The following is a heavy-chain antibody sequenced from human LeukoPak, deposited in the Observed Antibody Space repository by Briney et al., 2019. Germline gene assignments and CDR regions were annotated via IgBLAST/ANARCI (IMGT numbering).Heavy chain of an antibody. V-gene: IGHV3-13*01. CDR2: SGTAGDT. CDR1: GFTLSSYD. Sequence: GGSLRLSCAASGFTLSSYDMHWVRQATGKGLEWVSASGTAGDTYYPGSVKGRFTISRENAKNSLYLQMNSLRAGDTAAYYCARASTRAFDIWGQGTMVTVSS. CDR3: ARASTRAFDI. D-gene: IGHD2-15*01. J-gene: IGHJ3*02.